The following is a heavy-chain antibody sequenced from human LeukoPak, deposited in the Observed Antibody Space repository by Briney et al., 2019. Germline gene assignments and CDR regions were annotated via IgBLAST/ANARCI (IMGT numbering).Heavy chain of an antibody. D-gene: IGHD6-6*01. J-gene: IGHJ3*02. CDR1: GYSFTSYW. CDR2: IYPGDSDA. V-gene: IGHV5-51*01. Sequence: GESLKISCKGSGYSFTSYWIGWVRQMPGKGLKWMGIIYPGDSDARYSPSFQGQVTISADKSIGTAYLQWSSLKASDTAMYYCARAQSPSSSGAFDIWGQGTMVTVSS. CDR3: ARAQSPSSSGAFDI.